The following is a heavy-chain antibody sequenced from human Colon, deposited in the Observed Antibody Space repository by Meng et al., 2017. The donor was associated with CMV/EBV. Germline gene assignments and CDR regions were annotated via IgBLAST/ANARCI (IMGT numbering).Heavy chain of an antibody. CDR2: INHSETT. D-gene: IGHD6-6*01. V-gene: IGHV4-34*01. J-gene: IGHJ4*02. Sequence: TCAVYGGTLGVNEWSWIRQPPGKGLEWIGEINHSETTNSNPSLKGRVTISKDTSKSQFSLKLSSVTAADTAVYYCARVRIAARRFDYWGQGTLVTVSS. CDR3: ARVRIAARRFDY. CDR1: GGTLGVNE.